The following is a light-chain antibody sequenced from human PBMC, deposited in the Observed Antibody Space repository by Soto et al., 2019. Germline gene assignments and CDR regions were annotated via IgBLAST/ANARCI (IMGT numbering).Light chain of an antibody. CDR1: QSVSSI. CDR2: GAS. Sequence: EIVMTQSPATLSVSPGERATLSCRASQSVSSILAWYQQKPGQAPRLLIYGASTRATGIPARFSGSGSGTDFTLTISSLQSEDFAVYYCHQYNNWPPWTFGQGTKVEIK. CDR3: HQYNNWPPWT. J-gene: IGKJ1*01. V-gene: IGKV3-15*01.